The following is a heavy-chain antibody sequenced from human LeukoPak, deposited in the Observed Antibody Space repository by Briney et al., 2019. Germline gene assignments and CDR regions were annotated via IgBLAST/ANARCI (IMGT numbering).Heavy chain of an antibody. CDR1: GYTLTELS. CDR2: FDPEDGET. D-gene: IGHD3-22*01. V-gene: IGHV1-24*01. J-gene: IGHJ4*02. Sequence: ASVKVSCKVSGYTLTELSMHWVRQAPGKGLEWMGGFDPEDGETIYAQKFQGRVTMTEDTSTDTAYMELSSLRSEDTAVYYCATANSRYYDSSGYYYWGQGTLVTVSS. CDR3: ATANSRYYDSSGYYY.